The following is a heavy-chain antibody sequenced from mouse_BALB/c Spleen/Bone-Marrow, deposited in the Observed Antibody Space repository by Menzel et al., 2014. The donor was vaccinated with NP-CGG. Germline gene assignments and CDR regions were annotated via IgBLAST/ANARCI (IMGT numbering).Heavy chain of an antibody. J-gene: IGHJ3*01. V-gene: IGHV14-3*02. CDR1: GFNIKDTY. Sequence: EVQLQQSGAELVKPGASVKLSCTASGFNIKDTYMHWVKQRPEQGLEWIGRIDPANGNTKCDPKFQGKATITADTSSNTAYLQLSSLPSEDTAVYYCTTYYGSRFTYWGQGTLVTVSA. CDR3: TTYYGSRFTY. CDR2: IDPANGNT. D-gene: IGHD2-9*01.